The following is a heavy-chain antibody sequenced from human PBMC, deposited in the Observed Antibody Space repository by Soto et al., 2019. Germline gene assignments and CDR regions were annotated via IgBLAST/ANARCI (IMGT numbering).Heavy chain of an antibody. CDR1: GGTFNSDT. D-gene: IGHD3-22*01. CDR2: IIPVLGVA. J-gene: IGHJ4*02. CDR3: ASGTYYYDGTGYSYFDF. V-gene: IGHV1-69*02. Sequence: QVQLVQSGAEVKKPGSSVKLSCKASGGTFNSDTINWVRQAPGQGLEWMGRIIPVLGVANSAQKFQGRVTITADGPRSTSYMELSRLRSEDTAVYYCASGTYYYDGTGYSYFDFWGQGSLVTVSS.